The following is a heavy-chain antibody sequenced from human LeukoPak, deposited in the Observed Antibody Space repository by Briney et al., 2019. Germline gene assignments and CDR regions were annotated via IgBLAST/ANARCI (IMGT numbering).Heavy chain of an antibody. Sequence: SETLSLTCTVSGGSISSYYWSWIRQPPGQGLEWIGYIYYSGSTNYNPSLESRVTISVDTSKNQFPLKLSSVTAADTAVYYCARRGSSWYGAFDYWGQGTLVTVSS. CDR2: IYYSGST. CDR3: ARRGSSWYGAFDY. CDR1: GGSISSYY. J-gene: IGHJ4*02. D-gene: IGHD6-13*01. V-gene: IGHV4-59*08.